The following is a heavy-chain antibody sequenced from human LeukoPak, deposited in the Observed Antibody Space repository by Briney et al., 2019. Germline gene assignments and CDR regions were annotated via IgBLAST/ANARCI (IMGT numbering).Heavy chain of an antibody. CDR2: FDPEDVEI. Sequence: ASVKVSCKVSGQSLSELSIHWVRQAPGKGPEWMGGFDPEDVEISYAQKVQGRVTMTEDTSTDTAYMEMSSLRSEDTALYYCVAAYDGSAPFNDDVFNLWGQGTMVIASS. CDR1: GQSLSELS. J-gene: IGHJ3*01. CDR3: VAAYDGSAPFNDDVFNL. V-gene: IGHV1-24*01. D-gene: IGHD3-22*01.